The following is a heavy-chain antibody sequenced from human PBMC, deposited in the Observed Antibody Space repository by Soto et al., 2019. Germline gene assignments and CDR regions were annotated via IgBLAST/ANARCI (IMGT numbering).Heavy chain of an antibody. Sequence: PSETLSLTCTVSGGSISSGDYYWSWIRQPPGKGLEWIGYIYYSGSTYYNPSLKSRVTISVDTSKNQFSLKLSSVTAADTAVYYCARGSSSSEDYFDYWGQGTLVTVSS. CDR1: GGSISSGDYY. V-gene: IGHV4-30-4*01. J-gene: IGHJ4*02. D-gene: IGHD6-6*01. CDR3: ARGSSSSEDYFDY. CDR2: IYYSGST.